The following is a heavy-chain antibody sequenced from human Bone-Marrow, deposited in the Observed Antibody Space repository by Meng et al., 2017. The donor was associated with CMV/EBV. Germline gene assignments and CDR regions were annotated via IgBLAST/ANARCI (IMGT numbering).Heavy chain of an antibody. D-gene: IGHD3-10*01. Sequence: GGSLRLSCAASGFTFSNYAMTWVRQAPGKGLEWVSVIYRDGGSTFYADSVKGRFTLSRDNSKNTLYLQMNSLRAEDTAVYYCAKGGYGSDKGLDYWGQGTMVTVYS. CDR2: IYRDGGST. J-gene: IGHJ4*02. V-gene: IGHV3-23*03. CDR3: AKGGYGSDKGLDY. CDR1: GFTFSNYA.